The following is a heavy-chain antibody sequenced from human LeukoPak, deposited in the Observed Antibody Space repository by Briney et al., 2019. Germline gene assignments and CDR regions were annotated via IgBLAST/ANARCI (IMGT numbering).Heavy chain of an antibody. Sequence: PGGSLRLSCAASGFTVSSNYMSRVRQAPGKGLEWVSVIYSGGSTYYADSVKGRFTISRDNSKNTLYLQMNSLRAEDTAVYYCARVAYCRGGSCYSDVDAFDIWGQGTMVTVSS. J-gene: IGHJ3*02. CDR3: ARVAYCRGGSCYSDVDAFDI. CDR2: IYSGGST. D-gene: IGHD2-15*01. V-gene: IGHV3-53*01. CDR1: GFTVSSNY.